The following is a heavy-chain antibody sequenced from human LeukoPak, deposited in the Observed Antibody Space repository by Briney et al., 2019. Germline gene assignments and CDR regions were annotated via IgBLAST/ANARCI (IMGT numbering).Heavy chain of an antibody. CDR1: GGSISSGSYY. D-gene: IGHD3-16*02. CDR3: AGQTAVYYDSVWGGYRPYWFDP. Sequence: PSETLSLTCTVSGGSISSGSYYWGWIRQPPGKGLEWIGSVYYSGSTYYSPSLKSRVTISADTSKKQFSLRLTSVTAADTAVYYCAGQTAVYYDSVWGGYRPYWFDPWGQGTLVTVSS. CDR2: VYYSGST. J-gene: IGHJ5*02. V-gene: IGHV4-39*01.